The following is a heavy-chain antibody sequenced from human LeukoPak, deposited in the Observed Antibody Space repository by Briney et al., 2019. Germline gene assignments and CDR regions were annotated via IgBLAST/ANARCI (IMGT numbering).Heavy chain of an antibody. CDR2: IYSGGST. Sequence: GGSLRLSCAASGFTVSSNYMSWVRQAPGKGLEWVSVIYSGGSTYYADSVKGRFTISRDNSKNTLYLQMNSLRAEDTAAYYCARGPKYDSSGYYIYWGQGTLVTVSS. V-gene: IGHV3-66*01. D-gene: IGHD3-22*01. CDR1: GFTVSSNY. J-gene: IGHJ4*02. CDR3: ARGPKYDSSGYYIY.